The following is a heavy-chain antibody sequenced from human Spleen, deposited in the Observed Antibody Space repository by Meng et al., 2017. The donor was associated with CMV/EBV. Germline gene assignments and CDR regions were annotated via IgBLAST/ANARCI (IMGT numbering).Heavy chain of an antibody. CDR1: GGSMSHSSYY. CDR2: INYSGST. Sequence: SETLSLTCTVSGGSMSHSSYYWGWIRQPPGKGLEWIGNINYSGSTYYNPSLKSRITVSVDTSKKQFSLNLGSVTAADTAVYYCARGDIVGVRFLEGGDFPYYYGMAVWGQGTTVTVSS. CDR3: ARGDIVGVRFLEGGDFPYYYGMAV. V-gene: IGHV4-39*07. D-gene: IGHD3-3*01. J-gene: IGHJ6*02.